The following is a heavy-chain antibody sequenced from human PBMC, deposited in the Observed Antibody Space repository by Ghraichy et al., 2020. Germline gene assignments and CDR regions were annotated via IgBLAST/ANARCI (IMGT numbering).Heavy chain of an antibody. V-gene: IGHV3-30*02. Sequence: GGSLRLSCAASGFTFSSYGMHWVRQAPGKGLEWVAFIRYDGSNKYYADSVKGRFTISRDNSKNTLYLQMNSLRAEDTAVYYCAKDHKAAAAYYYYYGMDVWGQGTTVTVSS. CDR3: AKDHKAAAAYYYYYGMDV. D-gene: IGHD6-13*01. J-gene: IGHJ6*02. CDR1: GFTFSSYG. CDR2: IRYDGSNK.